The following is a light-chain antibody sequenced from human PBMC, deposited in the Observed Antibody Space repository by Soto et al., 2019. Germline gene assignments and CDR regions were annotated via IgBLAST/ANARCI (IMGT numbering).Light chain of an antibody. V-gene: IGLV2-14*01. J-gene: IGLJ2*01. CDR3: SSYTTSSPRLI. CDR2: DVT. CDR1: SSDVGGYNY. Sequence: QSALTQPASVSGSPGQSITISCTGTSSDVGGYNYVSWYQQHPVKAPKLLIYDVTNRPSGVSNRFSGSKSGNTASLTISGLQAEDEADYYCSSYTTSSPRLIFGGGTKLTVL.